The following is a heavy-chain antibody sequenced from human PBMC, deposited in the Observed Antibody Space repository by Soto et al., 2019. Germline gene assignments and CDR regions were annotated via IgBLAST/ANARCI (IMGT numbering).Heavy chain of an antibody. V-gene: IGHV3-74*01. D-gene: IGHD1-26*01. CDR1: GFTFSYYW. J-gene: IGHJ3*01. CDR3: ARGDRGAFDR. CDR2: IHSDGSST. Sequence: EVQLVESGGGLVRPGGSLRLSCAASGFTFSYYWMHWVRQAPGKGLVWVSRIHSDGSSTTYADFVKGRFIISRDNARNTVDLQMNRVRVEETAVYYYARGDRGAFDRWGQGTVVTVSS.